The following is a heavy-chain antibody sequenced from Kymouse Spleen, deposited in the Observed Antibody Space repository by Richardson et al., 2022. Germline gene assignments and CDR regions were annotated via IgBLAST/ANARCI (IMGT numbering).Heavy chain of an antibody. V-gene: IGHV3-30*18. D-gene: IGHD6-19*01. CDR3: AKDRGSSGWGDY. CDR2: ISYDGSNK. Sequence: QVQLVESGGGVVQPGRSLRLSCAASGFTFSSYGMHWVRQAPGKGLEWVAVISYDGSNKYYADSVKGRFTISRDNSKNTLYLQMNSLRAEDTAVYYCAKDRGSSGWGDYWGQGTLVTVSS. J-gene: IGHJ4*02. CDR1: GFTFSSYG.